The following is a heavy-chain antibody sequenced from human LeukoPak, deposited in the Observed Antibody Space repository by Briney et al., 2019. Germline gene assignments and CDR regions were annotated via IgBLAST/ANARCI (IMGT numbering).Heavy chain of an antibody. CDR3: AKDEATSGGGLAS. CDR2: ISWDGNKV. V-gene: IGHV3-9*01. CDR1: GFSFDDYA. J-gene: IGHJ4*02. Sequence: GGSLRLSCVVSGFSFDDYAMHWVRQGPGKALEWVSVISWDGNKVAYADSVKGRFTISRDNSRNTLFLHMNSLRADDTAVYYCAKDEATSGGGLASWGQGTLVTVSS. D-gene: IGHD3-16*01.